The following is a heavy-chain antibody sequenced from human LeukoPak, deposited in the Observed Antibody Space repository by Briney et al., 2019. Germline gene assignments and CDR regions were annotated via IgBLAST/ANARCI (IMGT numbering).Heavy chain of an antibody. CDR3: ARGGYGSGSYSGSRYYYYYYMDV. CDR2: IYTSGNT. D-gene: IGHD3-10*01. CDR1: GGSISSGGYY. J-gene: IGHJ6*03. V-gene: IGHV4-61*02. Sequence: SETLSLTCTVSGGSISSGGYYWSWIRQPAGKGLEWIGRIYTSGNTNYNPSLKSRATISVDTSKNQFSLKLSSVTAADTAVYYCARGGYGSGSYSGSRYYYYYYMDVWGKGTTVTVSS.